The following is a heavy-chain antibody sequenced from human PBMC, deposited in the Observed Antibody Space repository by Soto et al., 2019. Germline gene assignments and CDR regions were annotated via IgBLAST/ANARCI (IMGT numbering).Heavy chain of an antibody. J-gene: IGHJ4*02. D-gene: IGHD6-19*01. CDR3: ARLPIAVAGYLYFDY. V-gene: IGHV3-21*01. Sequence: PVGSLRLSCAASGFTFSSYSMNWVRQAPGKGLEWVSSISSSSYIYYADSVKGRFTISRDNAKNSLYLQMNSLRAEDTAVYYCARLPIAVAGYLYFDYWGQGTLVTVSS. CDR1: GFTFSSYS. CDR2: ISSSSYI.